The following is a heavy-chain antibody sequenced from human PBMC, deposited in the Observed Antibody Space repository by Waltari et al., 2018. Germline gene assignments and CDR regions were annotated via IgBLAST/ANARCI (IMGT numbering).Heavy chain of an antibody. CDR1: GYSLSSGYY. Sequence: QVQLQESGPGLVKPSETLSLTCAVSGYSLSSGYYWGWIRQPPGKGLEWIGSIYHSGSTYYNPSLKSRVTISVDTSKNQFSLKLSSVTAADTAVYYCARQMGYSGYASRYFDYWGQGTLVTVSS. V-gene: IGHV4-38-2*01. D-gene: IGHD5-12*01. J-gene: IGHJ4*02. CDR3: ARQMGYSGYASRYFDY. CDR2: IYHSGST.